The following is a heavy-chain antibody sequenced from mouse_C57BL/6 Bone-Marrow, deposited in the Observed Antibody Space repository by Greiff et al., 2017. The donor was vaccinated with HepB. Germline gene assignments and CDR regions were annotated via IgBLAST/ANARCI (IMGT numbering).Heavy chain of an antibody. CDR2: ISDGGSYT. D-gene: IGHD2-3*01. V-gene: IGHV5-4*01. CDR3: ARDRWLLRGGAMDY. J-gene: IGHJ4*01. CDR1: GFTFSSYA. Sequence: DVHLVESGGGLVKPGGSLKLSCAASGFTFSSYAMSWVRQTPEKRLEWVATISDGGSYTYYPDNVKGRFTISRDNAKNNLYLQMSHLKSEDTAMYYCARDRWLLRGGAMDYWGQGTSVTVSS.